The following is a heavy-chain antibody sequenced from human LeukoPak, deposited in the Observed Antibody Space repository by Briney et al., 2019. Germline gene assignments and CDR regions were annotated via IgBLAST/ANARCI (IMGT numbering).Heavy chain of an antibody. J-gene: IGHJ4*02. CDR3: ARVGSGSYPFDY. D-gene: IGHD3-10*01. V-gene: IGHV3-48*04. CDR1: RFTFSSYS. Sequence: GGSLRLSCAASRFTFSSYSMNWVRQAPGKGLEWVSYISSSGSTIYYADSVKGRFTISRDNAKNSLYLQMNSLRAEDTAVYYCARVGSGSYPFDYWGQGTLVTVSS. CDR2: ISSSGSTI.